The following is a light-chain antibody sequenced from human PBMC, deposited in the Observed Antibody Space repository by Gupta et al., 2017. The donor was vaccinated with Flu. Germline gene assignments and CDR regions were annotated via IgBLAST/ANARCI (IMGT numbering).Light chain of an antibody. CDR1: QSVSTY. J-gene: IGKJ4*01. CDR2: GAS. CDR3: QQRANWIT. V-gene: IGKV3-11*01. Sequence: SPATLSLSPGERATLSCRASQSVSTYLAWYQQKPGQAPRLVIYGASNRASAIPASFSGSGSGTDFTLTISSLEAEDFAVYYCQQRANWITFGGGTRVEIK.